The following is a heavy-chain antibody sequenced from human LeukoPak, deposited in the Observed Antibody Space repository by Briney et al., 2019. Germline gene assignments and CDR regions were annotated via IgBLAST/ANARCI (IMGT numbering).Heavy chain of an antibody. V-gene: IGHV1-8*01. J-gene: IGHJ4*02. D-gene: IGHD6-19*01. CDR1: GYTFTSYD. CDR2: MNPNSGAT. Sequence: GASVKVSCKASGYTFTSYDFNWLRQATGQGPEWMGWMNPNSGATGYAQKFQGRVTMTRSASINTVYMELSSLRSDDTAVYYCARAGIAVAGTGGDYWGQGTLVTVSS. CDR3: ARAGIAVAGTGGDY.